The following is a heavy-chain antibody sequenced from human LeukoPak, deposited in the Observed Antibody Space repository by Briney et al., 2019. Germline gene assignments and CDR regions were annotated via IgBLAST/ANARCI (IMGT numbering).Heavy chain of an antibody. D-gene: IGHD6-13*01. Sequence: ASVKVSCKASGYTFTSYDINWVRQAPGQGLEWMGWMNPNSGNTVYAQKFQGRVTITRNTSISTAYMELSSLSSEDTAVYYCATAAGERFDYWGQGTLVTVSS. CDR1: GYTFTSYD. V-gene: IGHV1-8*03. CDR3: ATAAGERFDY. J-gene: IGHJ4*02. CDR2: MNPNSGNT.